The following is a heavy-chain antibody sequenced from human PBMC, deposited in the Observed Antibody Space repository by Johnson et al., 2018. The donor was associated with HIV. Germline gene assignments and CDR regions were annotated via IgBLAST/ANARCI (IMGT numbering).Heavy chain of an antibody. CDR2: ISNSGSIK. Sequence: QMQLVESGGGLVKPGGSLRLSCAASGFTFSDYYMSWVRQAPGKGLEWVSYISNSGSIKYYADSVKGRFTVSRDNAKKSLYLQMNSLIAEDTAVYYCARDSFDISGPRRAFDIWGQGTMVTVAS. J-gene: IGHJ3*02. V-gene: IGHV3-11*04. CDR3: ARDSFDISGPRRAFDI. CDR1: GFTFSDYY. D-gene: IGHD3-22*01.